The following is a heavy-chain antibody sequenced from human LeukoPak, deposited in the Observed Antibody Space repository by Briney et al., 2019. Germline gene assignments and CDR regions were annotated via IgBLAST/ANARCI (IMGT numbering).Heavy chain of an antibody. Sequence: TSETLSLTCSLSGGSVTSSNYFWAWIRQPPGKGLEWIGTFFYSGNTYYNPSLKSRVTISADTSKNQLSLNLTSVTATDTAVYYCARQRFWISYPFDYWGPGVPVAVSS. J-gene: IGHJ4*02. CDR1: GGSVTSSNYF. D-gene: IGHD3-3*01. CDR3: ARQRFWISYPFDY. CDR2: FFYSGNT. V-gene: IGHV4-39*01.